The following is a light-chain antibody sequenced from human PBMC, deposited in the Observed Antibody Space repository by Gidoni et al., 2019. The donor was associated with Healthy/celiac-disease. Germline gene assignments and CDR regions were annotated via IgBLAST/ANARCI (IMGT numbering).Light chain of an antibody. Sequence: DIVMTQSPDSLAVSLGERATINCKSSQSVLYRSNNKNYLAWYQKKPGQPPKLLIYWASTRESGVPDRFSGSGSGTDFTLTISSLQAEDVAVYYCQQYYSTPITFGQGTRLEIK. CDR1: QSVLYRSNNKNY. J-gene: IGKJ5*01. V-gene: IGKV4-1*01. CDR3: QQYYSTPIT. CDR2: WAS.